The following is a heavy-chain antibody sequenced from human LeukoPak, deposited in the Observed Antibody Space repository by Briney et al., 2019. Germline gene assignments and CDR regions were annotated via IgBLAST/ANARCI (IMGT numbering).Heavy chain of an antibody. D-gene: IGHD6-13*01. CDR2: INHSGST. CDR3: ARMYGSSSDAFDI. Sequence: KPSETLSLTCTVSGGSISSYYWSWIRQPPGKGLEWIGEINHSGSTNYNPSLKSRVTISVDTSKNQFSLKLSSVTAADTAVYYCARMYGSSSDAFDIWGQGTMVTVSS. J-gene: IGHJ3*02. V-gene: IGHV4-34*01. CDR1: GGSISSYY.